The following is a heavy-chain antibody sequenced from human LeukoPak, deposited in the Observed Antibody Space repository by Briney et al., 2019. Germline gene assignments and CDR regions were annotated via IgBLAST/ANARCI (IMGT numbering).Heavy chain of an antibody. J-gene: IGHJ4*02. CDR1: GFTFGDYA. Sequence: GGSLRLSCTASGFTFGDYAMTWVRQAPGKGLEWVGFIASETYGGTAEYAASVKGRFTISRDDSKSIAYLQMNSLKTEDTAVYYSTREQTPYYWGQGTLVTVSS. D-gene: IGHD2-15*01. V-gene: IGHV3-49*04. CDR2: IASETYGGTA. CDR3: TREQTPYY.